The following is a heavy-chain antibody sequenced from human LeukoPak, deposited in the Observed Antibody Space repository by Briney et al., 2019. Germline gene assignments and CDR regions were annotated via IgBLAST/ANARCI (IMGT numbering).Heavy chain of an antibody. Sequence: PSETLSLTCTVSGGSISSYYWSWIRQPPGKGLEWIGYIYYSGSTNYNPSLKSRVTISADTSKNQFSLKLNSVTAADTAVYYCARAPDDSSGYYPLDYWGQGTLVTVSS. D-gene: IGHD3-22*01. CDR1: GGSISSYY. J-gene: IGHJ4*02. CDR2: IYYSGST. CDR3: ARAPDDSSGYYPLDY. V-gene: IGHV4-59*01.